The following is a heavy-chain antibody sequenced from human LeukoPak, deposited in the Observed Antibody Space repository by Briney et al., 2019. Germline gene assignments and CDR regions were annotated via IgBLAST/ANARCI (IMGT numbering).Heavy chain of an antibody. CDR2: IYPGDSDT. CDR1: GYSFTNYW. J-gene: IGHJ4*02. CDR3: ARRFSTFEFFDY. D-gene: IGHD2-2*01. Sequence: GESLKISCKGSGYSFTNYWIGWVRQTPGQGLEWMGIIYPGDSDTRYSPSFQGQVTISADQSLSTAYLQWSTLKASDTAMYYCARRFSTFEFFDYWGQGTLVTVSS. V-gene: IGHV5-51*01.